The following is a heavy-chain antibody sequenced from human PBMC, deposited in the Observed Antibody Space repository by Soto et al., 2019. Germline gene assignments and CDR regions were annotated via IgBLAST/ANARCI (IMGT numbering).Heavy chain of an antibody. CDR2: ISGSGGST. CDR1: GFTFSSYA. V-gene: IGHV3-23*01. Sequence: GGSLRLSCAASGFTFSSYAMSWVRQAPGKGLEWVSAISGSGGSTYYADSVKGRFTISRDNSKNTLYLQMNSLRAEDTAVYYCAKDPGEVAATPSWFDPWGQGTLVTVSS. J-gene: IGHJ5*02. CDR3: AKDPGEVAATPSWFDP. D-gene: IGHD2-15*01.